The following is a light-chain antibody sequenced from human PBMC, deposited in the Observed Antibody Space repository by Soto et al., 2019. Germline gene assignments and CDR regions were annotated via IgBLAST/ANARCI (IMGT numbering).Light chain of an antibody. CDR2: DAS. Sequence: EIVMTQSPATLSVSPGERAALSCRASESVSSNLAWYQQKPGHAPRLLIYDASTRATGLPARFSGSGSGTEFTLTISSLQSEDFGVYYCQHRWTFGQGTKVEIK. CDR1: ESVSSN. J-gene: IGKJ1*01. V-gene: IGKV3-15*01. CDR3: QHRWT.